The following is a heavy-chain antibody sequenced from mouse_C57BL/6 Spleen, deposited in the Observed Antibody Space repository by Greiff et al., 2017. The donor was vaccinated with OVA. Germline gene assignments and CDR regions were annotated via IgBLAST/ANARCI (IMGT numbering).Heavy chain of an antibody. D-gene: IGHD1-1*01. CDR1: GYAFSSYW. CDR3: ARSHYYGSSPYYYAMDY. V-gene: IGHV1-80*01. CDR2: IYPGDGDT. J-gene: IGHJ4*01. Sequence: VQLQQSGAELVKPGASVKISCKASGYAFSSYWMNWVKQRPGKGLEWIGQIYPGDGDTNYNGKFKGKATLTADKSSSTAYMQLSSLTSEDSAVYFCARSHYYGSSPYYYAMDYWGQGTSVTVSS.